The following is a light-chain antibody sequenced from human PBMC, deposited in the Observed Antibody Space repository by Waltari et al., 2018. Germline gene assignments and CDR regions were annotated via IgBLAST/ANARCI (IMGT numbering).Light chain of an antibody. J-gene: IGLJ1*01. V-gene: IGLV2-14*01. CDR2: EVS. Sequence: QSALTQPASVSGSPGQSITISCPGTDSDVGAYALFSWYHQHPGKAPHLIIYEVSNRPSGISNRFSASQSGNTASLTISGLQAEDEADYYCSSYTTSSAPGVFGTGTRVTVL. CDR1: DSDVGAYAL. CDR3: SSYTTSSAPGV.